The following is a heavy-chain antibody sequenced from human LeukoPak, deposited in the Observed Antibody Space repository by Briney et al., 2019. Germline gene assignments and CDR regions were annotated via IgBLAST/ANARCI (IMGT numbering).Heavy chain of an antibody. D-gene: IGHD2-15*01. V-gene: IGHV3-23*01. J-gene: IGHJ6*02. CDR3: AKAGAVVVAAPGYGMDV. CDR2: MSSSGIST. CDR1: GFTFSTYT. Sequence: GGSLRLSCAASGFTFSTYTMTWVRQAPGKGLEWVSAMSSSGISTYYADSVKGRFTISRDNSKNTLYLQMNSLRAEDTAVYYCAKAGAVVVAAPGYGMDVWGQGTTVTVSS.